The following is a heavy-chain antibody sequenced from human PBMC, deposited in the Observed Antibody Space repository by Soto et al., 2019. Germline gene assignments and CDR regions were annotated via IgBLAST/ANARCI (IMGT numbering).Heavy chain of an antibody. CDR2: IRGSGGST. D-gene: IGHD6-13*01. J-gene: IGHJ4*02. V-gene: IGHV3-23*01. CDR3: AIHPLAAAGHFDY. Sequence: EVQLLESGGGWVQPGGSLRLSCAASGFTFSSYAMSWVRQAPGKGLEWVSAIRGSGGSTYNADSVKGRFTISRDNSKNTLYLQMNSLRAEDTAVYYCAIHPLAAAGHFDYWGQGTLVTVSS. CDR1: GFTFSSYA.